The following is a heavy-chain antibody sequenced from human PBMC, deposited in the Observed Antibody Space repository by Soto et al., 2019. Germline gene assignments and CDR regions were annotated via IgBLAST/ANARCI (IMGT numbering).Heavy chain of an antibody. V-gene: IGHV4-59*08. CDR1: GGSVNYLY. CDR2: IYYTGIT. D-gene: IGHD1-26*01. CDR3: AIHPAIAKFENGLDV. J-gene: IGHJ6*02. Sequence: SETLSLTCTVSGGSVNYLYWSWIRQPPGKGLEWIGYIYYTGITLYNPSLKSRVTMSIDTSRNQFSLNLSSVTAADTAMYYCAIHPAIAKFENGLDVWGQGTKVTGSS.